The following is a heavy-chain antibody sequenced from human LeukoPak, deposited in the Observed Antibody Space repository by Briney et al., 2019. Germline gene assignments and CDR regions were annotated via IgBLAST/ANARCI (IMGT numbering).Heavy chain of an antibody. J-gene: IGHJ4*02. CDR3: ARASPNWNPPDY. V-gene: IGHV4-59*08. D-gene: IGHD1-1*01. Sequence: KPSETLSLTCTVSGGSLSGFFWSWIRQPPGKGLEWIGYVYNSGSTDYNPSLKSRVTISQDTSNNQFSLKLKFVTAVDTAVYYCARASPNWNPPDYWGQGTLVTVSS. CDR1: GGSLSGFF. CDR2: VYNSGST.